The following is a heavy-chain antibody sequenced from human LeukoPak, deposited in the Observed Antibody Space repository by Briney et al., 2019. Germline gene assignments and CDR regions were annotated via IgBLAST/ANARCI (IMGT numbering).Heavy chain of an antibody. CDR3: ATGRYFDWESYYYYGMDV. CDR2: FDPEDGET. D-gene: IGHD3-9*01. CDR1: GYTLTELS. V-gene: IGHV1-24*01. Sequence: ASVKVSCKVSGYTLTELSMHWVRQAPGKGLEWMGGFDPEDGETIYAQKFQGRVTMTEDTSTDTAYMELSSLRSEDTAVYYCATGRYFDWESYYYYGMDVWGQGTTVTVSS. J-gene: IGHJ6*02.